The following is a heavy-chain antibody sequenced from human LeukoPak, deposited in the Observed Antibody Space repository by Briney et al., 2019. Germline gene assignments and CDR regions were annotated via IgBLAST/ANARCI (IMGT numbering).Heavy chain of an antibody. D-gene: IGHD1/OR15-1a*01. CDR3: ARDFLTTTNDF. CDR1: GFTVSNNY. J-gene: IGHJ4*02. V-gene: IGHV3-66*02. CDR2: IYSGGTI. Sequence: GGSLRLSCAASGFTVSNNYMSWVRQAPGKGLEWVAVIYSGGTIYYADSVKSRFTISRDNSKSTLYLQMNSLRPEDTGVYYCARDFLTTTNDFWGQGILVTVSS.